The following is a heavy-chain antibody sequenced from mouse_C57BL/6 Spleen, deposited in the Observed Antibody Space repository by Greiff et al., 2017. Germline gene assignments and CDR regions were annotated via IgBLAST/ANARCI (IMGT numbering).Heavy chain of an antibody. V-gene: IGHV2-2*01. CDR1: GFSLTSYG. CDR2: IWSGGST. J-gene: IGHJ3*01. Sequence: QVQLKESGPGLVQPSQSLSITCTVSGFSLTSYGVHWVRQSPGKGLEWLGVIWSGGSTDYNAAFISRLSISKDNSKSQVFFKMNRLQADDTAIYYCARNSDYWGQGTLVTVSA. CDR3: ARNSDY.